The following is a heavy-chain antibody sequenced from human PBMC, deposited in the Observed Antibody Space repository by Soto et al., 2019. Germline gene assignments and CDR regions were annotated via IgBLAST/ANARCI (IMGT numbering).Heavy chain of an antibody. D-gene: IGHD2-2*02. CDR2: ISGSGGST. CDR1: GFTFSNYA. CDR3: AKDRVVPAAIWTGFDY. V-gene: IGHV3-23*04. J-gene: IGHJ4*02. Sequence: VQLVESGGGVVQPGRSLRLSCAASGFTFSNYAMSWVRQAPGKGLEWGSAISGSGGSTYYVDSVKGRFTIYRDNSENTLYLQMNSLRAEDTAVYYCAKDRVVPAAIWTGFDYWGQGTLVTVSS.